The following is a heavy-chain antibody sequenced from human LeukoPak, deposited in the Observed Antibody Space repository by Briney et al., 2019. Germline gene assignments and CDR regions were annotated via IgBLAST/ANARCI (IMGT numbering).Heavy chain of an antibody. CDR1: GGSFSGYY. D-gene: IGHD3-22*01. Sequence: SETLSLTCAVYGGSFSGYYCSWIRQPPGKGLEWIGEINHSGSTNYNPSLKSRVTISVDTSKNQFSLKLSSVTAADTAVYYCARGVVGKYFDYWGQGTLVTVSS. V-gene: IGHV4-34*01. CDR3: ARGVVGKYFDY. J-gene: IGHJ4*02. CDR2: INHSGST.